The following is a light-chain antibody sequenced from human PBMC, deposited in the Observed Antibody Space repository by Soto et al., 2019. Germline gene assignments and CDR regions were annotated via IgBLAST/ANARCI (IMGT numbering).Light chain of an antibody. Sequence: EIVLTPSPATLSLSPGERATLSCRASQSVSTYLAWYQQKPGQAPRLLIYDASNRATGIPAGFSGSGSRTDFSRTISSLDPEEYAVYYCQQRSNWPLTFGGGTKVEIK. CDR2: DAS. CDR3: QQRSNWPLT. V-gene: IGKV3-11*01. CDR1: QSVSTY. J-gene: IGKJ4*01.